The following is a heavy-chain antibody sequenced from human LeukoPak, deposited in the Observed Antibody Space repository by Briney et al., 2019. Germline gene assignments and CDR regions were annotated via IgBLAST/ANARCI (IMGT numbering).Heavy chain of an antibody. V-gene: IGHV4-59*01. CDR1: GGSISSYY. CDR3: ARRYFDWSLDY. D-gene: IGHD3-9*01. Sequence: SETLSLTCTVSGGSISSYYWSWIRQPPGKGLEWIGYIYYSGSTNYNPPLKSRVTISVDTSKNQFSLKLSSVTAADTAVYYCARRYFDWSLDYWGQGTLVTVSS. CDR2: IYYSGST. J-gene: IGHJ4*02.